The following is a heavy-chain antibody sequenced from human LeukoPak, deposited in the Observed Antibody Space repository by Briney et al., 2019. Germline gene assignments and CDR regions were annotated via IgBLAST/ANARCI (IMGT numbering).Heavy chain of an antibody. J-gene: IGHJ6*02. CDR3: ARGGNFYDILTGPPLYGMDV. V-gene: IGHV6-1*01. D-gene: IGHD3-9*01. Sequence: SQTLSLTCAISGDSVSSNSAAWNWIRQSPSRGLEWLGRTYYRSKWNNDYAVSVKSRITINPDTSKNQFSLQLNSVTPEDTAVYYCARGGNFYDILTGPPLYGMDVWGQGTTVTVSS. CDR2: TYYRSKWNN. CDR1: GDSVSSNSAA.